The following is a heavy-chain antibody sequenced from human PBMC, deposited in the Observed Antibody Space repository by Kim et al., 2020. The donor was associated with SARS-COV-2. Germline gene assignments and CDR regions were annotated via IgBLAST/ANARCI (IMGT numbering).Heavy chain of an antibody. CDR2: ISGYNGIK. D-gene: IGHD2-8*01. Sequence: ASVKVSCQASGYTFTSYGISWVRQAPGQGLEWMAWISGYNGIKTYAQNFQDRVTMTTDTSTSTAYMELRSLTSADTAVYYCARFRFCTNSTCYLEHHKSNYMDVWGKGTTVTVSS. V-gene: IGHV1-18*01. CDR1: GYTFTSYG. CDR3: ARFRFCTNSTCYLEHHKSNYMDV. J-gene: IGHJ6*03.